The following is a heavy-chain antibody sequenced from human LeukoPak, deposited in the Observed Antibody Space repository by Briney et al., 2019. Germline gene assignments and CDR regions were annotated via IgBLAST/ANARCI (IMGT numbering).Heavy chain of an antibody. CDR2: INQAGSDK. V-gene: IGHV3-7*01. Sequence: GGSLRLSCAASGFTFSSYWMSWVRQAPGKGLEWVANINQAGSDKYYVDSVKGRFTISRDNAKNSLYLQMNSLRAEDTAVYYCARAPLLFVPAAIGNSDYFDYWGQGTLVTVSS. J-gene: IGHJ4*02. CDR3: ARAPLLFVPAAIGNSDYFDY. D-gene: IGHD2-2*02. CDR1: GFTFSSYW.